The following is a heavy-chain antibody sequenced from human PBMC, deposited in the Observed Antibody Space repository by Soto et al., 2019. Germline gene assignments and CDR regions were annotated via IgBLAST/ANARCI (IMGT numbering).Heavy chain of an antibody. CDR3: AGGGVGGFIPQPRDYHGMDV. D-gene: IGHD3-10*01. V-gene: IGHV5-51*03. J-gene: IGHJ6*04. Sequence: GESLKISCKGSGYTFTSYWIGWACQMPGKGLKCMGIIYPGDSDTRYSPSFQGQVTISADKSLSTAYLQWSSLTASDPALYYCAGGGVGGFIPQPRDYHGMDVWGKGTRVTFSS. CDR2: IYPGDSDT. CDR1: GYTFTSYW.